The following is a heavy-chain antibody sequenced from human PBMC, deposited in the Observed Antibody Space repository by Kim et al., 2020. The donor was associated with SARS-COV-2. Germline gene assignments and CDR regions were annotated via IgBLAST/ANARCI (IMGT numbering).Heavy chain of an antibody. J-gene: IGHJ4*02. CDR3: AKDKIMSR. CDR1: GFTFDDYA. D-gene: IGHD3-16*01. CDR2: ISWNSGSI. Sequence: GGSLRLSCAASGFTFDDYAMHWVRQAPGKGLEWVSGISWNSGSIGYADSVKGRFTISRDNAKNSLYLQMNSLRAEDTALYYCAKDKIMSRWGQGTLVTVSS. V-gene: IGHV3-9*01.